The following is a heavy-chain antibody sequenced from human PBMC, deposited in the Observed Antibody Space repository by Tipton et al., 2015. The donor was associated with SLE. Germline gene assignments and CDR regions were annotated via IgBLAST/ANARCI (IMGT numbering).Heavy chain of an antibody. CDR2: IYHSGTT. V-gene: IGHV4-34*01. CDR1: GGSFSGYY. D-gene: IGHD5-24*01. CDR3: VRLELPATKADY. J-gene: IGHJ4*02. Sequence: TLSLTCVVYGGSFSGYYWGWIRQPPGKGLEWLGAIYHSGTTYYNPSLKSRLTLSIDTSKNQFSLKLSSVTAADTAVYYCVRLELPATKADYWGPGTPVTVSS.